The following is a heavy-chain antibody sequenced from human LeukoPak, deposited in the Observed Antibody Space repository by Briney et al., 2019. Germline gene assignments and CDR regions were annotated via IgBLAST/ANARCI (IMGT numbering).Heavy chain of an antibody. D-gene: IGHD4-17*01. CDR2: IYYSGST. CDR3: ARALYSMTTVTTEYWFDY. CDR1: GGSISRGDYY. Sequence: SETLSLTCTVSGGSISRGDYYWSWIRQPPGKGLEWIGYIYYSGSTYYNPSLQSRVIISVDTSKNQFSLKLTSVTAADTAVYYCARALYSMTTVTTEYWFDYWGQGTLVTVSS. V-gene: IGHV4-30-4*01. J-gene: IGHJ4*02.